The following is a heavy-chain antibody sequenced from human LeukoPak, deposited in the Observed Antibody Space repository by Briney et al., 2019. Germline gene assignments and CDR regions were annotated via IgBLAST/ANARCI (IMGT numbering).Heavy chain of an antibody. CDR2: ISAYNGNT. Sequence: ASVKVSYKASGYTFTSYGISWVRQAPGQGLEWMGWISAYNGNTNYAQKLQGRVTMTTDTSTSTAYMELRSLRSDDTAVYYCARVASPTRDCTNGVCYRLAFDIWGQGTMVTVSS. J-gene: IGHJ3*02. D-gene: IGHD2-8*01. CDR3: ARVASPTRDCTNGVCYRLAFDI. CDR1: GYTFTSYG. V-gene: IGHV1-18*01.